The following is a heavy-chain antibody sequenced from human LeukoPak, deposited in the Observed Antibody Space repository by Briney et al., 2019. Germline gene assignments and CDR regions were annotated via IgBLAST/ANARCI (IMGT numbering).Heavy chain of an antibody. Sequence: SETLSLTCTVSGGPISRYYWSWIRQPAGKGLEWIGRIYTSGSTGYNPSLKSRVTMSVDTSKNQFSLKLSAVTAADTAVYYCARVDLRDAYLDYWGQGTLVTVSS. D-gene: IGHD2-2*03. CDR3: ARVDLRDAYLDY. V-gene: IGHV4-4*07. CDR1: GGPISRYY. CDR2: IYTSGST. J-gene: IGHJ4*02.